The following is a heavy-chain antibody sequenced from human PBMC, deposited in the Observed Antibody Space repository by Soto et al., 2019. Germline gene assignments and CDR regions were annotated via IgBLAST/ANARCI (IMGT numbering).Heavy chain of an antibody. CDR3: VMGYYFDY. CDR2: ISSSSSTI. D-gene: IGHD2-8*01. J-gene: IGHJ4*02. CDR1: GFTFRSYS. V-gene: IGHV3-48*01. Sequence: PGGSLRLSCAAYGFTFRSYSMNWVRQAPGKGLEWVSYISSSSSTIYYADSVKGRFTISRDNAKNSLFLQMNSLRAEDTAVYYCVMGYYFDYWGQGTLVTVSS.